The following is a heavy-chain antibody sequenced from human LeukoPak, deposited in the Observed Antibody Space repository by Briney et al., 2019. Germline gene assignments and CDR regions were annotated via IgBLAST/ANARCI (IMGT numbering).Heavy chain of an antibody. CDR3: ARQYYSSGIEGY. J-gene: IGHJ4*02. V-gene: IGHV4-39*01. CDR1: GGSISSSGSY. D-gene: IGHD6-19*01. CDR2: IYDSGST. Sequence: PSETLSLTCTVSGGSISSSGSYWAWIRQPPGKGLEWIGSIYDSGSTYYNPSLKSRVTMSVDTSMNQFSLKLSSVTAADTAVYYCARQYYSSGIEGYWGQGTRVTVSS.